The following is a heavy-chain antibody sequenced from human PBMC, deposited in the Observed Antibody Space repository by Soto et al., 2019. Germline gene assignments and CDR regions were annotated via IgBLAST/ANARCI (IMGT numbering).Heavy chain of an antibody. V-gene: IGHV1-18*01. CDR3: ARDTGNFFVY. CDR2: IGPSSGNT. Sequence: QVQLLQSGDQVNKPVASVKVSCKGSAYTFTSYTISWVRQAPGQGLEWVGWIGPSSGNTDSARNLQGRVTMTTDTSTSTAYMELRSLRSDDTAVYYCARDTGNFFVYWGQGTLVTVSS. CDR1: AYTFTSYT. J-gene: IGHJ4*02.